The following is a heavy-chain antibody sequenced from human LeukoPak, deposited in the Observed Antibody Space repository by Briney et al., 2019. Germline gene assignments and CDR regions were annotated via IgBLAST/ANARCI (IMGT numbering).Heavy chain of an antibody. J-gene: IGHJ4*02. Sequence: GGSLRLSCAASGFTFSSYGMHWVRQAPGKGLEWVAVISYDGSNKYYADSVKGRFTISRDNSKNTLYLQMNSLRAEDTAVYYCAKDGIAAELFDYWGQGTLVTVSS. D-gene: IGHD6-13*01. CDR2: ISYDGSNK. CDR1: GFTFSSYG. CDR3: AKDGIAAELFDY. V-gene: IGHV3-30*18.